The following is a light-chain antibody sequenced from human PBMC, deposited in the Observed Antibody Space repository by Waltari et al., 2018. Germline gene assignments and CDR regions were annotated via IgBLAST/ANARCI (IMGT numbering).Light chain of an antibody. CDR3: CSYAGGAAVV. CDR1: ISDVGSYNL. V-gene: IGLV2-23*02. Sequence: QSALTQPASVSGSPGPSITISCTGTISDVGSYNLVYWYQQYPGKAPKFMLYEVDKRPPGVSNRFSGSKSGNTASLTISGLQAEDEADYYCCSYAGGAAVVFGGGTRLTVL. J-gene: IGLJ2*01. CDR2: EVD.